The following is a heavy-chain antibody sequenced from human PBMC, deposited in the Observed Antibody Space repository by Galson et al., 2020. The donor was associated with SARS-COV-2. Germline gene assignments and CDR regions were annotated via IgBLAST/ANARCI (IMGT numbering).Heavy chain of an antibody. V-gene: IGHV3-15*01. D-gene: IGHD4-17*01. CDR2: VKSKTDGGTT. CDR3: TWTTVTLQWEF. CDR1: GFTFSNAW. J-gene: IGHJ4*02. Sequence: GGSLRLSCAASGFTFSNAWMSWVRQAPGKGLEWFGRVKSKTDGGTTDYAAPVKGRFIISRDDSKNTLYLQMDSLKTEDTAVYYCTWTTVTLQWEFWGQGTQVTVSS.